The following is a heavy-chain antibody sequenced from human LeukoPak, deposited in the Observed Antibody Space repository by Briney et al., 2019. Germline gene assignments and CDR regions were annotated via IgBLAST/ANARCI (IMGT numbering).Heavy chain of an antibody. CDR2: ISSSSSYI. V-gene: IGHV3-21*01. CDR3: AKDSRATASTGSWFDP. J-gene: IGHJ5*02. Sequence: GGSLRLSCAASGFTFSSYAMSWVRRAPGKGLEWVSSISSSSSYIYYADSVKGRFTISRDNAKNSLYLQMNSPRAEDTAVYYCAKDSRATASTGSWFDPWGQGTLVTVSS. D-gene: IGHD6-13*01. CDR1: GFTFSSYA.